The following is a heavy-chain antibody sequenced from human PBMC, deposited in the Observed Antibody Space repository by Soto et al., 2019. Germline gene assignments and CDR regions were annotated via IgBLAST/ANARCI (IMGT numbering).Heavy chain of an antibody. CDR2: IYYSGST. D-gene: IGHD3-22*01. Sequence: SETLSLTCTVSGGSVSSGSYYWSWIRQPPGKGLEWIGYIYYSGSTNYNPSLKSRVTISVDTSKNQFSLKLSSVTAADTAVYYCARHPIYYYDSSGYYSDYYYGMDVWGQGTTVTSP. CDR1: GGSVSSGSYY. V-gene: IGHV4-61*01. CDR3: ARHPIYYYDSSGYYSDYYYGMDV. J-gene: IGHJ6*02.